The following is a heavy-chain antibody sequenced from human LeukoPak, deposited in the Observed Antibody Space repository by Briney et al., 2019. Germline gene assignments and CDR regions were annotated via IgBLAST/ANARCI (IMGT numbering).Heavy chain of an antibody. J-gene: IGHJ4*02. D-gene: IGHD3-22*01. V-gene: IGHV4-34*01. CDR2: INHSGST. Sequence: ASETLSLTCAVYGGSFSGYYWSWIRQPPGKGREWIGEINHSGSTNYNPSLKSRVTISVDTSKNQFSLKLSSVTAADTAVYYCARGGGYYSNYFDYWGQGTLVTVSS. CDR3: ARGGGYYSNYFDY. CDR1: GGSFSGYY.